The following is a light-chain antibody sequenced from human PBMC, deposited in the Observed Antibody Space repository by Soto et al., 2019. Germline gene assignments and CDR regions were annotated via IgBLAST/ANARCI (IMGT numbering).Light chain of an antibody. CDR2: DAS. V-gene: IGKV1-5*01. CDR3: QQYESYSPWT. CDR1: QSISSW. Sequence: DITITESPAAVSASVGDRATITWRASQSISSWLAWYQQKPGKAPKLLIYDASTLQSGAPSRYSGSGSGTEFTLTISNLQPDDFATYYCQQYESYSPWTFGQGTKVDI. J-gene: IGKJ1*01.